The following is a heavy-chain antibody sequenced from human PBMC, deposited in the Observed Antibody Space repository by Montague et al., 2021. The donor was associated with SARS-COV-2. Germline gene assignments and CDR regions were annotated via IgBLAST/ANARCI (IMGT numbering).Heavy chain of an antibody. D-gene: IGHD5-18*01. CDR1: GFTFSSYA. CDR3: AKTAMRDYYYSMDV. CDR2: ISYDGSNK. J-gene: IGHJ6*02. V-gene: IGHV3-30*04. Sequence: SLRLSCAASGFTFSSYAMHWVRQAPGKGLEWVAVISYDGSNKYYADSVKGRFTISRDNSKNTLYLQMNSLRTEDTAVYYCAKTAMRDYYYSMDVWGQGTTVTVSS.